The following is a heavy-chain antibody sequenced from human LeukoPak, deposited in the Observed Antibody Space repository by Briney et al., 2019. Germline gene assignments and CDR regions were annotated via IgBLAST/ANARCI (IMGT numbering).Heavy chain of an antibody. CDR1: GGSITSGRYY. Sequence: SETLSLTCTVSGGSITSGRYYWGWFRQAPGKGLEWIGSIYSSGSTYYNPSLKSRVTVSVDMSKNQFSLKLSSVTAADTAVYYCARLTYLYYFDYWGQGSLVTVSS. CDR2: IYSSGST. J-gene: IGHJ4*02. V-gene: IGHV4-39*01. CDR3: ARLTYLYYFDY.